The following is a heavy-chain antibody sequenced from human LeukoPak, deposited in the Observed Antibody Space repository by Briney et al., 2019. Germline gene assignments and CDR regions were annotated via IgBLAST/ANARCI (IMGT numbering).Heavy chain of an antibody. Sequence: PSGTLSLTCTVSGGSISSGSYYWGWIRQPPGKGLEWIGSIYYSGSTNYNPSLKSRVTISVDTSKNQFSLRLSSVTAADTAVYYCARERGGGISSWFDYWGQGTLVTVSS. V-gene: IGHV4-39*02. CDR2: IYYSGST. D-gene: IGHD3-16*01. J-gene: IGHJ4*02. CDR1: GGSISSGSYY. CDR3: ARERGGGISSWFDY.